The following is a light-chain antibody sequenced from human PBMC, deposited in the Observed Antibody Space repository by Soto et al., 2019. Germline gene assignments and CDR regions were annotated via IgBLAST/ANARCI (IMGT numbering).Light chain of an antibody. CDR2: DVS. CDR1: SSDVGGYNY. Sequence: QSALTQPASVSGSPGQSITISCTGTSSDVGGYNYVSWYQQHPGKAPKLMIYDVSNRPSGVSNRVSGFKSGNTDALPISGLQAEDEVDYYCSSYTSSSTLVFGGGTKLTVL. CDR3: SSYTSSSTLV. J-gene: IGLJ2*01. V-gene: IGLV2-14*01.